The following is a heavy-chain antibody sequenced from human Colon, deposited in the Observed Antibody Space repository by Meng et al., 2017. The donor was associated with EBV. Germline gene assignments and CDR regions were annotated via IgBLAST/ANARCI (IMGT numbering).Heavy chain of an antibody. CDR1: GDSVRSVTW. CDR2: IYHGGSP. CDR3: ARVMRYQLLRFFDY. D-gene: IGHD2-2*01. Sequence: GQHPDSGPELVKPSGPLSLTCAVSGDSVRSVTWWTWVRQPPGKGLEWIGEIYHGGSPNYNPSLESRVTISVDKSKNQFSLDLTSVTAADTAVYFCARVMRYQLLRFFDYWGQGILVTVSS. J-gene: IGHJ4*02. V-gene: IGHV4-4*02.